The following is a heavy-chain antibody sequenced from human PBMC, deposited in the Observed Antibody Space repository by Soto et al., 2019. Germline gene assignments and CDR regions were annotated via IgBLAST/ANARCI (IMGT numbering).Heavy chain of an antibody. CDR2: IIPIFGTA. Sequence: QVQLVQSGAEVKKPGSSVKVSCKASGGTFSSYAISWVRQAPGQGLEWMGGIIPIFGTANYAQKFQGRVTITADESTGTAYMELSSLRSEETAVYYCARDRPLSTVTTGYYYGMDVWGQGTTVTASS. D-gene: IGHD4-17*01. CDR1: GGTFSSYA. CDR3: ARDRPLSTVTTGYYYGMDV. V-gene: IGHV1-69*01. J-gene: IGHJ6*02.